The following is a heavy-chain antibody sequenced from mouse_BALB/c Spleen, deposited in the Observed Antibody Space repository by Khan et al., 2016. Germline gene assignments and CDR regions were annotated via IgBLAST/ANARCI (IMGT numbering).Heavy chain of an antibody. Sequence: QVRLQQSAVDLAGPGAPVKMSCRTSGYTFTRYTVHWITQRPGQGLEWIGYIVPGSGYTEYNQKFKDKTTLTVDKSSNTAYMQLNSLTSEDSAVXYCVRRVIITSIFDYWGQGTTLTVSA. D-gene: IGHD1-2*01. J-gene: IGHJ2*01. CDR2: IVPGSGYT. V-gene: IGHV1-4*02. CDR1: GYTFTRYT. CDR3: VRRVIITSIFDY.